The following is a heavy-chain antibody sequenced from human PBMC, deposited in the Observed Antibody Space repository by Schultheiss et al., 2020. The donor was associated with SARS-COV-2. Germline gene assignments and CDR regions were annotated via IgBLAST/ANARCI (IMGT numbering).Heavy chain of an antibody. J-gene: IGHJ3*02. CDR3: ARHPYYYDSSAAFDI. D-gene: IGHD3-22*01. CDR2: IYYSGST. CDR1: GGSISSYY. V-gene: IGHV4-59*08. Sequence: SQTLSLTCTVSGGSISSYYWSWIRQPPGKGLEWIGYIYYSGSTNYNPSLKSRVTISVDTSKNQFSLKLSSVTAADTAVYYCARHPYYYDSSAAFDIWGQGAMVTVSS.